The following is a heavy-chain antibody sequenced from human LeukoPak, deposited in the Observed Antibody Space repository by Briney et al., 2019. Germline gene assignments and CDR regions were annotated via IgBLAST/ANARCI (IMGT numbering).Heavy chain of an antibody. J-gene: IGHJ4*02. CDR2: IKHDGSEE. V-gene: IGHV3-7*01. D-gene: IGHD3-3*01. Sequence: GGSLRLSCAASGFTFSSYWMRWVRQAPGKGLEWVASIKHDGSEEYYVDSVRGRFTISRDNTKSSLYLQMSSLRAEDTAVYYCATDRGWRTSGYYLYNFESWGQGTLVTVSS. CDR1: GFTFSSYW. CDR3: ATDRGWRTSGYYLYNFES.